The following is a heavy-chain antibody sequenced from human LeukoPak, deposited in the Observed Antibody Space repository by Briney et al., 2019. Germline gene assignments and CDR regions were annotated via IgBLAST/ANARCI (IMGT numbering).Heavy chain of an antibody. V-gene: IGHV3-7*01. Sequence: GGSLRLSCAASGFTFSRAWMSWVRQAPGKGLEWVANIKEDGVEDYYADSVKGRFAISKDNAKNSLYLQMNNLRAEDTAMYYCARDADGYEDWGQGTLVIVSS. CDR1: GFTFSRAW. J-gene: IGHJ4*02. CDR2: IKEDGVED. CDR3: ARDADGYED. D-gene: IGHD5-24*01.